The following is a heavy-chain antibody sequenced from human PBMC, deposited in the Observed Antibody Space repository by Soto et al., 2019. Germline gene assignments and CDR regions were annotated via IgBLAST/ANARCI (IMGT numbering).Heavy chain of an antibody. J-gene: IGHJ3*02. CDR2: ISWNGGSI. D-gene: IGHD3-3*01. Sequence: EVQLVESGGGLVQPGRSPRVSCAASGFTFDDYAMHWVRQAPGKGLEWVSGISWNGGSIDYADSVKGRFTMSRDNAKNALFLQINSVRAEDTALYYCAKERGVVPSNAFDIWGRGTMVTVSS. CDR1: GFTFDDYA. V-gene: IGHV3-9*01. CDR3: AKERGVVPSNAFDI.